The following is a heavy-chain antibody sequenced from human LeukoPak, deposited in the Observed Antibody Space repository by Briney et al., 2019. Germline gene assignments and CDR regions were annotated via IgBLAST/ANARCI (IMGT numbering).Heavy chain of an antibody. V-gene: IGHV3-7*03. J-gene: IGHJ6*02. CDR1: GFTFSSYW. CDR2: IKQDGSEK. Sequence: GGSLRLSCAASGFTFSSYWMSWVRQAPGKGLEWVATIKQDGSEKYYVDSVKGRFTISRDNAKNSLYLQMNSLRAEDTAVYYCARDFGDFWSGYYLYYYYYGMDVWGQGTTVTVSS. D-gene: IGHD3-3*01. CDR3: ARDFGDFWSGYYLYYYYYGMDV.